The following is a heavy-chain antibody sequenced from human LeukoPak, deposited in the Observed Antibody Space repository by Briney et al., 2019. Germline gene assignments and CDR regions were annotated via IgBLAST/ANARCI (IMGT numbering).Heavy chain of an antibody. CDR3: ARGLYDSSGYPEVWFDP. CDR2: MNPNSGNT. J-gene: IGHJ5*02. Sequence: ASVKVSCKASGYTFTSYDINWVRQATGQGLEWMGWMNPNSGNTGYAQKFQGRVTITRNTSISPAYMELSSLRSEDTAVYYCARGLYDSSGYPEVWFDPWGQGTLVTVSS. CDR1: GYTFTSYD. D-gene: IGHD3-22*01. V-gene: IGHV1-8*03.